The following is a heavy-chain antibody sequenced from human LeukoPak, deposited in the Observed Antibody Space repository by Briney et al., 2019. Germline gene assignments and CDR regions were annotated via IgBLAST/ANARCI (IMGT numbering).Heavy chain of an antibody. CDR3: ARGILFDYYFDP. CDR2: IHYSGAT. CDR1: GGSLSGHY. V-gene: IGHV4-34*01. Sequence: PSATLSLTCAIYGGSLSGHYWSWIRQSPGKCLEWIAEIHYSGATSYNPTLKSRVTISGDTSKNQVFLRVTSVTAADTALYYCARGILFDYYFDPWGQGTLVTVSS. J-gene: IGHJ4*02. D-gene: IGHD3-9*01.